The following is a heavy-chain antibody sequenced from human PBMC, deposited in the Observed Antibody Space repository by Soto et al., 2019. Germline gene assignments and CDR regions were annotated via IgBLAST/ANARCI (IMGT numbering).Heavy chain of an antibody. CDR3: ARAGAATLSDF. CDR1: GGSIRSYY. J-gene: IGHJ4*02. V-gene: IGHV4-59*13. CDR2: IYYTGST. D-gene: IGHD2-15*01. Sequence: SETLSLTCTVSGGSIRSYYWSWIRQPPGKGLEWIGYIYYTGSTNYNPSLKSRVTILIDSSKSQFSLKLTSVTAADTAVYYCARAGAATLSDFWGQGTLVTVSS.